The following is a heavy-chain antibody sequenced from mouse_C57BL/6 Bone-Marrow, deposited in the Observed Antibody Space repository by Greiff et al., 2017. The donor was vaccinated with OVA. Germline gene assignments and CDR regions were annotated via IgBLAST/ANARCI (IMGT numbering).Heavy chain of an antibody. CDR2: INPSSGYT. CDR3: ARQLRVRRNAMDY. D-gene: IGHD3-2*02. CDR1: GYTFTSYW. Sequence: QVQLQQSGAELAKPGASVKLSCKASGYTFTSYWMHWVKQRPGQGLEWIGYINPSSGYTKYNQKFKDKATLTADKSSSTAYMQLSSLTYEDSAVYYCARQLRVRRNAMDYWGQGTSVTVSS. V-gene: IGHV1-7*01. J-gene: IGHJ4*01.